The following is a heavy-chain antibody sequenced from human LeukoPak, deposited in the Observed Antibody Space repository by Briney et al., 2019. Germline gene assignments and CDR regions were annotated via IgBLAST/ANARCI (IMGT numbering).Heavy chain of an antibody. CDR3: ARGDTVMFDY. CDR1: GFTFSSYA. V-gene: IGHV3-30-3*01. D-gene: IGHD5-18*01. Sequence: GRSLRLSCAASGFTFSSYAMHWVRQAPGKGLEWVAVISYDGSNKYYADSVKGRFTISRDNSKNTLYLQMNSLRAEDTAVYYCARGDTVMFDYWGQGTLVTVSS. J-gene: IGHJ4*02. CDR2: ISYDGSNK.